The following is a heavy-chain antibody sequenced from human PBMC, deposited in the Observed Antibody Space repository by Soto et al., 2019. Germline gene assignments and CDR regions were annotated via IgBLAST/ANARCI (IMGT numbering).Heavy chain of an antibody. CDR1: GGSIISSNW. Sequence: SETLSLTCAVSGGSIISSNWWSWVRQPPGKGLEWIGEIYHSGSTNYNPSLKSRVTISVDKSKNQFSLKLSSVTAADTAVYYCARAVVAAKARFDYWGQGTLVTVSS. V-gene: IGHV4-4*02. CDR2: IYHSGST. J-gene: IGHJ4*02. D-gene: IGHD2-15*01. CDR3: ARAVVAAKARFDY.